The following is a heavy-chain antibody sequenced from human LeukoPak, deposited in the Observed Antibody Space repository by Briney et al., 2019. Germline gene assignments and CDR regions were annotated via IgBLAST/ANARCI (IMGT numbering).Heavy chain of an antibody. D-gene: IGHD3-22*01. V-gene: IGHV1-8*03. CDR2: VNPNSGNT. J-gene: IGHJ3*02. CDR1: GYTFTSYD. Sequence: ASVKVSCKASGYTFTSYDINWVRQATGQGLEWMGWVNPNSGNTGYAQKFQGRVTITRNTSISTAYMELSSLRSEDTAVYYCARSGVVVITTPKSDAFDIWGQGTMVTVSS. CDR3: ARSGVVVITTPKSDAFDI.